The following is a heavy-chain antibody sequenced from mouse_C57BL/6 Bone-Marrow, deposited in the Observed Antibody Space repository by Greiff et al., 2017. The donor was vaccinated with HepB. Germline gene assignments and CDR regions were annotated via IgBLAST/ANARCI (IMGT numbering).Heavy chain of an antibody. V-gene: IGHV1-64*01. Sequence: QVQLQQSGAELVKPGASVKLSCKASGYTFTSYWMHWVKQRPGQGLEWIGMIHPNSGSTNYNEKFKSKATLTVDKSSSTAYMQLSSLTSEDSAVYYCARRGAQAPAWFAYWGQGTLVTVSA. CDR2: IHPNSGST. CDR3: ARRGAQAPAWFAY. CDR1: GYTFTSYW. J-gene: IGHJ3*01. D-gene: IGHD3-2*02.